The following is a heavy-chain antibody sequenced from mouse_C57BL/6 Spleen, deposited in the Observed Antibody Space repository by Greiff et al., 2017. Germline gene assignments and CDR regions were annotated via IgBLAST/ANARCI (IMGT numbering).Heavy chain of an antibody. CDR2: IDPETGGT. CDR3: TRGGYDYLDLDY. D-gene: IGHD2-4*01. CDR1: GYTFTDYE. J-gene: IGHJ2*01. Sequence: VQLQQSGAELVRPGASVTLSCKASGYTFTDYEMHWVKQTPVHGLEWIGAIDPETGGTAYNQKFKGKAILTADKSSSTAYMELRSLTSEDSADYYSTRGGYDYLDLDYWGQGTTLTVSS. V-gene: IGHV1-15*01.